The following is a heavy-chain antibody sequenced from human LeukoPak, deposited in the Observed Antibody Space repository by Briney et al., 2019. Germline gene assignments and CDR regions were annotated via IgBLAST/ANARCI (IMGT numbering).Heavy chain of an antibody. CDR1: GFTFGDYA. Sequence: PGGSLRLSCTASGFTFGDYAMSWVRQAPGKGLEWVGFIRSKDYGGTTEYAASVKGRFTISRDDSKSIAYLQMNSLKTEDTAVYYCTRGGRTYYYDSSPHWGQGTLVTVSS. CDR3: TRGGRTYYYDSSPH. V-gene: IGHV3-49*04. CDR2: IRSKDYGGTT. J-gene: IGHJ4*02. D-gene: IGHD3-22*01.